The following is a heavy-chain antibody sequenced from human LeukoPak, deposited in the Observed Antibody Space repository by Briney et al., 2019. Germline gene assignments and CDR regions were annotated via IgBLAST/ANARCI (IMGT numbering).Heavy chain of an antibody. CDR3: AREYYDYVWGSYRYTYYFDY. V-gene: IGHV7-4-1*02. CDR1: GYTFTSYA. CDR2: INTNTGNP. D-gene: IGHD3-16*02. Sequence: ASVKVSCKASGYTFTSYAMNWVRQAPGQGLEWMGWINTNTGNPTYAQGFTGRFVFSLDTSVSTAYLQISSLKAEDTAVYYCAREYYDYVWGSYRYTYYFDYWGQGTLVTVSS. J-gene: IGHJ4*02.